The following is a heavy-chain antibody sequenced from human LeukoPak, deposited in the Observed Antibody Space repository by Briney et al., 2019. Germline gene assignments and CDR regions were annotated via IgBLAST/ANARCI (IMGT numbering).Heavy chain of an antibody. D-gene: IGHD6-19*01. CDR2: ISGSGDST. CDR1: GFTFSSYA. J-gene: IGHJ4*02. Sequence: GGSLRLSCAGSGFTFSSYAMSWVRQAPGKGLEWVSGISGSGDSTYHADSVKDRFAISRDNSKNSLYLQMNSLRAEDTAVYFCAKAGDSSGWYWGQGTLVTVSS. CDR3: AKAGDSSGWY. V-gene: IGHV3-23*01.